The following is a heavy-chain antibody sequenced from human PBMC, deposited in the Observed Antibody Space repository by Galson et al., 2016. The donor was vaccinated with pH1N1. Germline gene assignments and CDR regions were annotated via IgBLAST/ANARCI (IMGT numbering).Heavy chain of an antibody. V-gene: IGHV4-4*09. J-gene: IGHJ4*02. CDR2: IHSNGAT. CDR3: TRGRASSGERVFDY. D-gene: IGHD3-16*01. CDR1: GGSINNYY. Sequence: SETLSLTCTVSGGSINNYYWSWIRQPPGRGLEWIGFIHSNGATNYKPSLTSRLTMSTDTSKNQFSLRLSSVTAADTAIYYCTRGRASSGERVFDYWGQGALVTVSS.